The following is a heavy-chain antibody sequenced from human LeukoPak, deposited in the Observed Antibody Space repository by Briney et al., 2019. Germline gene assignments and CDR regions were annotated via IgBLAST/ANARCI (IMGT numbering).Heavy chain of an antibody. CDR3: ASVDYGDY. J-gene: IGHJ4*02. CDR1: GYTFTSYA. CDR2: INTGNGNA. V-gene: IGHV1-3*04. D-gene: IGHD4-17*01. Sequence: GASVKVSCKASGYTFTSYAMHWVRQAPGQRLEWMGWINTGNGNAQYSQKFQGRVTFTRDTSANTAYMELSSLRSEDTAVYYCASVDYGDYWDQGTLVTVSS.